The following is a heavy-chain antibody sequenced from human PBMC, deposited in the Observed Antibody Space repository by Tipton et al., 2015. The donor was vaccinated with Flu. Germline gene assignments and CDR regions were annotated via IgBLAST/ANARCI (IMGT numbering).Heavy chain of an antibody. V-gene: IGHV4-59*12. J-gene: IGHJ4*02. CDR2: IYNSQYT. CDR3: ARDPSLGMPDYFDY. D-gene: IGHD2-2*01. Sequence: TLSLTCTVSGGFFSSYYWNWIRQPPGKGLEWIGYIYNSQYTKYNPSLKSRVTISEDTSKKQFSLQLRSVTAADTAVYYCARDPSLGMPDYFDYWGQGTLVTASS. CDR1: GGFFSSYY.